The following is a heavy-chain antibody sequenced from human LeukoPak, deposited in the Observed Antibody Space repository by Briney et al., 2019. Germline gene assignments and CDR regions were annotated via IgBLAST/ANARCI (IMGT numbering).Heavy chain of an antibody. CDR3: ARDRSITIFGVFIMAGYGNHGMDV. D-gene: IGHD3-3*01. CDR2: IKQDGSEK. Sequence: GGSLRLSCAASGFTFSSYWMSWVRQAPGKGLEWVANIKQDGSEKYYVDSVKGRFTISRDNAKNSLYLQMNSLRAEDTAVYYCARDRSITIFGVFIMAGYGNHGMDVWGQGTTVTVSS. CDR1: GFTFSSYW. J-gene: IGHJ6*02. V-gene: IGHV3-7*01.